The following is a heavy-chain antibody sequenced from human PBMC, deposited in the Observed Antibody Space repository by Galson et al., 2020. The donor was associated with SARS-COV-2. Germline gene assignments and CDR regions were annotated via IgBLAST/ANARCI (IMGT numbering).Heavy chain of an antibody. CDR2: ISSRGSTI. J-gene: IGHJ5*02. CDR3: ARDSGQYSRMRGWFDP. V-gene: IGHV3-11*01. D-gene: IGHD1-26*01. CDR1: GFTCSDYY. Sequence: NPGGSLRLSCAASGFTCSDYYMSWIRQAPGKGLDWVSYISSRGSTIYYAESVNGRFTISRDNAKNSLYLQMNSLRVEDTAVYYCARDSGQYSRMRGWFDPWGQGTLVTVSS.